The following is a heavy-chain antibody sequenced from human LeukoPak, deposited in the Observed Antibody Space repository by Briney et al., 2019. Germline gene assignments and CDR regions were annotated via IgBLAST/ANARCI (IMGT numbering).Heavy chain of an antibody. J-gene: IGHJ4*02. CDR2: ISGSGGST. Sequence: PGGSLRLSCAASGFTFSSYAMSWVRQAPGKGLEWVSAISGSGGSTYYADSVKGRFTISRDNSKNTLYLQMNSPRAEDTAVYYCANINPQTGYSSTLDYWGQGTLVTVSS. V-gene: IGHV3-23*01. CDR3: ANINPQTGYSSTLDY. CDR1: GFTFSSYA. D-gene: IGHD5-18*01.